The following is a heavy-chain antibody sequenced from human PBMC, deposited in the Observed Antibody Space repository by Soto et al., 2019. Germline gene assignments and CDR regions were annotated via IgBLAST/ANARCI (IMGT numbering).Heavy chain of an antibody. CDR1: GFTFNSYG. V-gene: IGHV3-33*01. Sequence: QVQLVESGGGVVQPGRSLRLSCAASGFTFNSYGMHWVRQAPGMGLEWVAMIWYEGFNEHYADPVKGRFTISRDNSKNLLYLQMNSLSADDTAVYYCARDGDYDMLTGFDYWGQGTLVTVSS. CDR3: ARDGDYDMLTGFDY. J-gene: IGHJ4*02. D-gene: IGHD3-9*01. CDR2: IWYEGFNE.